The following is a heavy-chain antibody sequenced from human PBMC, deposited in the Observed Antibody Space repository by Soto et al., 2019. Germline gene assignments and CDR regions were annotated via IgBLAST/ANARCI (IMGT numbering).Heavy chain of an antibody. D-gene: IGHD6-13*01. V-gene: IGHV3-74*01. CDR1: GFTFSSYW. J-gene: IGHJ6*03. Sequence: GVLRLSCAASGFTFSSYWMHWVRQAPGKGLVWVSRINSDGSSTSYADSVKGRFTISRDNAKNTLYLQMNSLRAEDTAVYYCVRDGEIAAAGNSMDVWGKGTKVTVSS. CDR3: VRDGEIAAAGNSMDV. CDR2: INSDGSST.